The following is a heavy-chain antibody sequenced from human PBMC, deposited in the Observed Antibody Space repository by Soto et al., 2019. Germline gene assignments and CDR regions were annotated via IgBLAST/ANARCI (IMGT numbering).Heavy chain of an antibody. J-gene: IGHJ5*02. CDR1: GFAFSTSS. D-gene: IGHD3-10*01. CDR2: ISGSGQTT. CDR3: VRPSITRDWFDP. V-gene: IGHV3-23*01. Sequence: GGSLRLSCAASGFAFSTSSMSWVRQAPGAGLEWVSAISGSGQTTYYANSVKGRFAISRDNSKNTLYLHMSSLRAEDTAIYYCVRPSITRDWFDPWGQGTLVSVSS.